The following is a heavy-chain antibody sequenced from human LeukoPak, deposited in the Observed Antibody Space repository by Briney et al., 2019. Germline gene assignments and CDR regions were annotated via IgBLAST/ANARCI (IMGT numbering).Heavy chain of an antibody. CDR2: INHSGST. CDR1: GGSFSGYY. Sequence: SETLSLTCAVYGGSFSGYYWSWIRQPPGKGLEWIGEINHSGSTNYNPSLKSRVTISVDTSKNQFSLKLSSVTAADTAVYYCARPYYYYGSGSYGSWFDPWGQGTLVTVSS. J-gene: IGHJ5*02. D-gene: IGHD3-10*01. V-gene: IGHV4-34*01. CDR3: ARPYYYYGSGSYGSWFDP.